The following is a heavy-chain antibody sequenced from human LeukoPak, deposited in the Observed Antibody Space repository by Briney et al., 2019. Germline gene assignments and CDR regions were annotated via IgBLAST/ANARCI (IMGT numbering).Heavy chain of an antibody. D-gene: IGHD6-13*01. CDR2: IYSGGST. J-gene: IGHJ5*02. CDR3: ARRRAAVFSNWFDP. V-gene: IGHV3-53*01. Sequence: GGSLRLSCAASGFTVSSNYMSWVRQAPGKGLEWVSVIYSGGSTYYADSVKGRFTISRDNSKNTLYLQMNSLRAEDTAVYYCARRRAAVFSNWFDPWGQGTLVTVSS. CDR1: GFTVSSNY.